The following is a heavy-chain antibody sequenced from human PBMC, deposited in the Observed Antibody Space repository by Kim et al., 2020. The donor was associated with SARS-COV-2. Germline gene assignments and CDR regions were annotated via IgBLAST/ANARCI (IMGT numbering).Heavy chain of an antibody. D-gene: IGHD6-13*01. CDR3: ARGGSSSWYGIVIY. Sequence: ADSGKGRFTISRDNSKDTLYLQMNSLRAEDTAVYYCARGGSSSWYGIVIYWGQGTLVTVSS. J-gene: IGHJ4*02. V-gene: IGHV3-53*01.